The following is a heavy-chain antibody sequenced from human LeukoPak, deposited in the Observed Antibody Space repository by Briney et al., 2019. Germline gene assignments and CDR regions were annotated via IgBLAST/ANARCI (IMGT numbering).Heavy chain of an antibody. CDR3: ARGSSDYDSSGYTDYYFDY. V-gene: IGHV3-30*03. CDR2: ISDDGSNI. CDR1: GFTFSTYG. J-gene: IGHJ4*02. Sequence: PGGSLRLSCAASGFTFSTYGMHWVRQAPGKGLEWVAVISDDGSNIYYSDSVKGRFTISRDNAKNSLYLQMNSLRAEDTALYHCARGSSDYDSSGYTDYYFDYWGQGTLVTVSS. D-gene: IGHD3-22*01.